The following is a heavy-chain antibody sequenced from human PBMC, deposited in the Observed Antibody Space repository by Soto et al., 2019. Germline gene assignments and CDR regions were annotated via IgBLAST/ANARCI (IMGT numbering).Heavy chain of an antibody. CDR1: GYTLTELS. D-gene: IGHD3-16*02. Sequence: QVELVQSGAEVKKPGASVKVSCKDSGYTLTELSMHWVRQAPGKGLEWMGVFDAEDGAASYAQNFQGRGTMTVDTSTDTAYMEVTSLRSEDTAVYYCATDLFPDYADAWVTFRPADYWGQGTQVTVSS. J-gene: IGHJ4*02. V-gene: IGHV1-24*01. CDR2: FDAEDGAA. CDR3: ATDLFPDYADAWVTFRPADY.